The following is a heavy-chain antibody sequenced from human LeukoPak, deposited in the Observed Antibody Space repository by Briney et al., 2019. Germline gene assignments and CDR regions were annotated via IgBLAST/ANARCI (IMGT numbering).Heavy chain of an antibody. Sequence: GASVKVSCKASGYTFSSYGISWVRQAPGQGLEWMGWISGYNDNTKYYAQKLQGRVTMTTDTSTSTAYMELRSLRSDDTAVYNCARDTKRSRARWENLGFDPWGQGTLVTVSS. V-gene: IGHV1-18*01. D-gene: IGHD1-26*01. J-gene: IGHJ5*02. CDR3: ARDTKRSRARWENLGFDP. CDR1: GYTFSSYG. CDR2: ISGYNDNT.